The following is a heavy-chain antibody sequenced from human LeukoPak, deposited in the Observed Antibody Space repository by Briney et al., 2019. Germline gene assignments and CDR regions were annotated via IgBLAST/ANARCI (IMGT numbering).Heavy chain of an antibody. D-gene: IGHD3-16*01. CDR3: ARRGDMIDV. CDR1: GFTFTDYY. V-gene: IGHV3-11*01. J-gene: IGHJ4*02. Sequence: GGSLRLSCATAGFTFTDYYMSWIRQAPGKGLEWVSYISSSTSTIYYADSIKGRFTISRNNARNSLYLQMNSLRVEDTAVYYCARRGDMIDVWGQGTLVTVSP. CDR2: ISSSTSTI.